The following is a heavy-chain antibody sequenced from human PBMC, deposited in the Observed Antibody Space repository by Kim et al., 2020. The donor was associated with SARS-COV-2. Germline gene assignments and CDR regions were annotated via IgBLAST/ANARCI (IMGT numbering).Heavy chain of an antibody. Sequence: ASVKVSCKASGYTFTSYAMNWVRQAPGQGLEWMGWINTNTGNPTYAQGFTGRFVFSLDTSVSTAYLQISSLKAEDTAVYYCARDTYGSFNGVSSWYGTTDYWGQGTLVTVSS. CDR3: ARDTYGSFNGVSSWYGTTDY. J-gene: IGHJ4*02. CDR1: GYTFTSYA. D-gene: IGHD6-13*01. CDR2: INTNTGNP. V-gene: IGHV7-4-1*02.